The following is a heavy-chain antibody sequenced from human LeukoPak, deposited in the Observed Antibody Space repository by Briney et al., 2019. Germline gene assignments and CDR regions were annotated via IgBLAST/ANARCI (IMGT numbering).Heavy chain of an antibody. Sequence: GGSLRLSCAASGFTLINYDMNWVCQAPGKGLEWVSSISTSSRYIYYKDSVRGRFTISRDDAKNSLHLEMNSLRAEDTAVYYCARANCSSSTCYLRRSWFDPWGQGTLVTVSS. D-gene: IGHD2-2*01. CDR3: ARANCSSSTCYLRRSWFDP. V-gene: IGHV3-21*01. CDR1: GFTLINYD. CDR2: ISTSSRYI. J-gene: IGHJ5*02.